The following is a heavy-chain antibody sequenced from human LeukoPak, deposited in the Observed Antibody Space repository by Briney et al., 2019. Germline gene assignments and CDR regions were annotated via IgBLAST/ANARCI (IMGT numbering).Heavy chain of an antibody. D-gene: IGHD4-17*01. Sequence: ASETLSLTCTVSGGSISSYYWSWIRQPPGKGPDWIGYVYYSGSTNYNPSLKSRVIISVDTSKNQFFLNLISVTAADTAVYYCARGTAQTVNTYAFDMWGQGTMVTVSS. V-gene: IGHV4-59*01. CDR3: ARGTAQTVNTYAFDM. J-gene: IGHJ3*02. CDR2: VYYSGST. CDR1: GGSISSYY.